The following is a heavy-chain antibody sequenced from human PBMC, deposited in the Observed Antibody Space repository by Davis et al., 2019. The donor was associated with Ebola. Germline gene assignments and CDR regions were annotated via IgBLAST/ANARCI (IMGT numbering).Heavy chain of an antibody. CDR3: ARHRDGYLGFNWFDP. Sequence: MPSETLSLTCAVSGGSISSSNWWSWVRQPPGKGLEWIGEIYHSGSTNYNPSLKSRVTISVDKSKNQFSLKLSSVTAADTAVYYCARHRDGYLGFNWFDPWGQGTLVTVSS. V-gene: IGHV4-4*02. CDR1: GGSISSSNW. D-gene: IGHD6-13*01. CDR2: IYHSGST. J-gene: IGHJ5*02.